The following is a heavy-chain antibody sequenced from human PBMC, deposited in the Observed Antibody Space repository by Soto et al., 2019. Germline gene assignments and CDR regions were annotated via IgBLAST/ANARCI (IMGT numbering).Heavy chain of an antibody. V-gene: IGHV3-21*06. CDR2: ISSSGSFI. J-gene: IGHJ5*02. CDR1: GFSFNAYS. CDR3: ARESSSGYNWFDP. D-gene: IGHD3-22*01. Sequence: EVQLVESGGGLVNPGGSLRLSCAASGFSFNAYSMNWVRQAPGKGLEWVSSISSSGSFIFYADSVKGRFTISRDNDNHSLDLEMNSLRAEDTAVYYCARESSSGYNWFDPWGQGTLVTVSS.